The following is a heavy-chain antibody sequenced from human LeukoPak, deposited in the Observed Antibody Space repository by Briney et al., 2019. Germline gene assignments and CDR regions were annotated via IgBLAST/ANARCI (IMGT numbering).Heavy chain of an antibody. V-gene: IGHV1-2*02. CDR3: ASGYSYGNDAFDI. D-gene: IGHD5-18*01. Sequence: ASVKVSCKASGYTFTGYYIHWVRQAPGQGLEWMGWINPNSGGTKYAQKFQGRVTMTRDTSISTAYMELSRLRSDDTAVYYCASGYSYGNDAFDIWGQGTMLTVSS. CDR2: INPNSGGT. J-gene: IGHJ3*02. CDR1: GYTFTGYY.